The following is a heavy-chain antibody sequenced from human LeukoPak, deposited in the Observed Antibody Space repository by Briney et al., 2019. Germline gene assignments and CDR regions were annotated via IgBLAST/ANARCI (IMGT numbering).Heavy chain of an antibody. V-gene: IGHV1-24*01. CDR2: FDPEDGET. CDR3: ATESPSTVTRDYYYYMDV. CDR1: GYTLTELS. D-gene: IGHD4-17*01. J-gene: IGHJ6*03. Sequence: GASVKVSCKVSGYTLTELSMHWVRQAPGKGVEWMGGFDPEDGETIYAQKFQGRVTMTEDTSTDTAYMELSSLRSEDTAVYYCATESPSTVTRDYYYYMDVWGKGTTVTVSS.